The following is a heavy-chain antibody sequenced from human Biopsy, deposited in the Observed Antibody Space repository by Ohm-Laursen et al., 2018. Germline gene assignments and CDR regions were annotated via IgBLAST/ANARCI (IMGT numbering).Heavy chain of an antibody. V-gene: IGHV4-59*01. CDR3: ARDKITYCTSTSCDYFGMDV. CDR2: INYRGNT. D-gene: IGHD2-2*01. Sequence: GTLSLTCTASGASIEEYYWTWIRQAPGKTLEWIASINYRGNTNYNPSLKSRVTMSAHTSTNQFSLKLTSVTAADTAVYYCARDKITYCTSTSCDYFGMDVWGQGTTVTVSS. CDR1: GASIEEYY. J-gene: IGHJ6*02.